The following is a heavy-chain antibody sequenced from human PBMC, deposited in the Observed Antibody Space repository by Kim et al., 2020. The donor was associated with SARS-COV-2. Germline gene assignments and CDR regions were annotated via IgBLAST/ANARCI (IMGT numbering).Heavy chain of an antibody. CDR3: ARTTRLKDSLFHYYDSSGSFLAY. D-gene: IGHD3-22*01. V-gene: IGHV4-34*01. J-gene: IGHJ4*02. Sequence: SETLSLTCAVYGGSFSGYYWSWIRQPPGKGLEWIGEINHSGSTNYNPSLKSRVTISVDTSKNQFSLKLSSVTAADTAVYYCARTTRLKDSLFHYYDSSGSFLAYWGQGTLVTVSS. CDR2: INHSGST. CDR1: GGSFSGYY.